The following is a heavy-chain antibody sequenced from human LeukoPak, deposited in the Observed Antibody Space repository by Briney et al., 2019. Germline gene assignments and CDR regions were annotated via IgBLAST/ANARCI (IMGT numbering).Heavy chain of an antibody. CDR1: GGTFSSYA. V-gene: IGHV1-69*13. CDR3: ARDSLGSGPDEDAFDI. J-gene: IGHJ3*02. CDR2: IIPICGTA. Sequence: ATVTVSCKASGGTFSSYAISWVRQAPGQGHEWMGGIIPICGTANYAQKFQGRVTITAAESTSTAYMERSSLRSEDTAVYYCARDSLGSGPDEDAFDIWGQGTMVTVSS. D-gene: IGHD3-10*01.